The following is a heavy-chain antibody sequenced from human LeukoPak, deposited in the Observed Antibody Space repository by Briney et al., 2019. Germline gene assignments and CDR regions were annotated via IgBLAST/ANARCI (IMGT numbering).Heavy chain of an antibody. V-gene: IGHV3-23*01. CDR1: GFTFDNYG. D-gene: IGHD2-2*03. CDR3: AIPTCPGSGYCSTSDPFHT. CDR2: ISGSGGRT. J-gene: IGHJ3*02. Sequence: PGGSLRLSCAASGFTFDNYGIGWVRQAPGKGLEWVSGISGSGGRTYYADSVKGRFTISRDNSKNTLFLQLNSLGVEDTATYYCAIPTCPGSGYCSTSDPFHTWGQGTMVTVSS.